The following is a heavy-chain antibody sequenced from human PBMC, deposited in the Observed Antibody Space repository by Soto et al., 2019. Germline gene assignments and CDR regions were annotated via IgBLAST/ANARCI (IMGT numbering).Heavy chain of an antibody. CDR3: ASEEVYYGMDA. J-gene: IGHJ6*02. CDR1: GGSVSSGSYY. V-gene: IGHV4-61*01. CDR2: IYYSGST. Sequence: PSETLSLTCTVSGGSVSSGSYYWSWIRQPPGKGLEWIGYIYYSGSTNYNPSLKSRVTISVDTSKNQFSLKLSSVTAADTAVYYCASEEVYYGMDALGQGTTVTISS.